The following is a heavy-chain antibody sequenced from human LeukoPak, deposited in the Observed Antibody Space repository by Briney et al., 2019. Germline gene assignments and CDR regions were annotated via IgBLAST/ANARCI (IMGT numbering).Heavy chain of an antibody. CDR2: MYYSGST. J-gene: IGHJ4*02. V-gene: IGHV4-39*01. CDR1: GGSISSSSYY. CDR3: GRGLN. Sequence: SETLSLTCTVSGGSISSSSYYWGWIRQPPGKGLEWIGTMYYSGSTYFNPSLKSRVTISVDTSKNQFSLKLSSVTAADTAVYYCGRGLNWGQGTLVTVSS.